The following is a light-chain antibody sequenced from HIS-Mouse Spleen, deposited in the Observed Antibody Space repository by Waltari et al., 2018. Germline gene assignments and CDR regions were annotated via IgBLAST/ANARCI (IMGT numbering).Light chain of an antibody. Sequence: SYVLTQPPSVSVAPGKTARITCGGNNIGSKSVHWYQQKQGQAPVLVVYDDSDRPSGIPERFSGSNSGNTATLTISRVEAGDEADYYCQVWDSSSDHPYVFGTGTKVTVL. V-gene: IGLV3-21*03. CDR1: NIGSKS. CDR2: DDS. CDR3: QVWDSSSDHPYV. J-gene: IGLJ1*01.